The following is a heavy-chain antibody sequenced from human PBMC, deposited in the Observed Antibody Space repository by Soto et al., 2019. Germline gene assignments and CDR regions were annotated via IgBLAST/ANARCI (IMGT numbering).Heavy chain of an antibody. Sequence: QVQLQQWGAGLLKPSETLSLTCAVYGGSFINHYWSWIRQPPGKGLEWIGEINHIGITNYNPSLKSRVTLSVDTFKKQFSLKLGSVAAAATAVYYCARGDILIGSRNWFDPWGQGTLVTVSS. V-gene: IGHV4-34*01. CDR1: GGSFINHY. CDR2: INHIGIT. CDR3: ARGDILIGSRNWFDP. D-gene: IGHD3-9*01. J-gene: IGHJ5*02.